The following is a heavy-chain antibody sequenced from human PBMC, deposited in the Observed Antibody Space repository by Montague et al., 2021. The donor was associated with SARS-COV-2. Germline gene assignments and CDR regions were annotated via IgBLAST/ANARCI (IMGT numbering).Heavy chain of an antibody. V-gene: IGHV4-61*02. CDR3: ARDIAVAGLFDY. D-gene: IGHD6-19*01. CDR2: ISISGST. J-gene: IGHJ4*02. Sequence: TLSLTCTVSGGSISSGSYYWSWIRQPAGKGLEWIGRISISGSTNYSPSLKSRVTLSVDTSKNQFSLKLSSVTAADTAVYYCARDIAVAGLFDYWGQGTLVTVSS. CDR1: GGSISSGSYY.